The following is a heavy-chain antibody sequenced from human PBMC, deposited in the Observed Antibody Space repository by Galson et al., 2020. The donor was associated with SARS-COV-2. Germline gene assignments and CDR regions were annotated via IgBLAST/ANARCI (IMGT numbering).Heavy chain of an antibody. CDR2: IYYSGST. CDR3: ARYYDFWSGYYTGITFYMDV. V-gene: IGHV4-39*01. CDR1: GGSISSSSYY. J-gene: IGHJ6*03. Sequence: SETLSLTCTVSGGSISSSSYYWGWIRQPPGKGLEWIGSIYYSGSTYYNPSLKSRVTISVDTSKNQFSLKLSSVTAADTAVYYCARYYDFWSGYYTGITFYMDVWGKGTTVTVSS. D-gene: IGHD3-3*01.